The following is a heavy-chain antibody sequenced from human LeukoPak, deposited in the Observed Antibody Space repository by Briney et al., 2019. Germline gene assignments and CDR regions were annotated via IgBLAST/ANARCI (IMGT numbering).Heavy chain of an antibody. V-gene: IGHV3-23*01. Sequence: PGGSLRLSCAASGLTFRNYAMSWVRQAPGEGLEWVSTISESGDNTFYAVSVKGRFTISSDNSKNTLYLQMNSLRAEDTAIYYCAKATAGWGAMVLYYFDYWGQGTLVTVSS. CDR3: AKATAGWGAMVLYYFDY. CDR1: GLTFRNYA. D-gene: IGHD5-18*01. J-gene: IGHJ4*02. CDR2: ISESGDNT.